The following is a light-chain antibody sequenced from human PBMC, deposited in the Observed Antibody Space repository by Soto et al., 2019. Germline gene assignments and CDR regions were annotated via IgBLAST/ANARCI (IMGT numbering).Light chain of an antibody. CDR1: SSDVGSYNL. Sequence: CELNKPASGYGYLGESIAISCTGTSSDVGSYNLVSWYQQHPGKAPKLMIYEVSKRPSGVSNRFSGSKSGNTASLTISGLQAEDEADYYCCSYAGSSTHVFGTGTKVTVL. CDR3: CSYAGSSTHV. V-gene: IGLV2-23*02. CDR2: EVS. J-gene: IGLJ1*01.